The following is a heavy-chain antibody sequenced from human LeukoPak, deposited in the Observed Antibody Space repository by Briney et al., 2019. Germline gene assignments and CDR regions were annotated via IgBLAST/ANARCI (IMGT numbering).Heavy chain of an antibody. Sequence: GGSLRLSCAASGFTFSSYVMSWVRQAPGKGLEWGSATSGSGGSTYYADSVKGRLTISRDNSKNTLYLQMNSLRAEDTAVYYCAKGLPGSGYYYFDYWGQGTLVTVSS. CDR2: TSGSGGST. CDR1: GFTFSSYV. V-gene: IGHV3-23*01. CDR3: AKGLPGSGYYYFDY. J-gene: IGHJ4*02. D-gene: IGHD3-3*01.